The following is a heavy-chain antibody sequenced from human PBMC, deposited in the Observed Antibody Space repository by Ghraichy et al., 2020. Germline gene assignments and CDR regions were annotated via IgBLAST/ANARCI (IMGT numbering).Heavy chain of an antibody. Sequence: GESLNISCAASGFTFSAYGMHLVRQAPGKGLEWVAVIWNDASNEYYADSAKGRFIISRDNSKNTLFLQMNSLRAEDTAVYYCGRADYSRSPYYYGMGVWGQGTTVTVSS. CDR2: IWNDASNE. V-gene: IGHV3-33*02. CDR1: GFTFSAYG. CDR3: GRADYSRSPYYYGMGV. D-gene: IGHD6-6*01. J-gene: IGHJ6*02.